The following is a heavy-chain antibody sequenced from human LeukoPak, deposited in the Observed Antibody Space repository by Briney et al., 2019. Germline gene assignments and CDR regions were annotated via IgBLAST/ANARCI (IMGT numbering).Heavy chain of an antibody. CDR2: MNPNSGNT. D-gene: IGHD3-9*01. V-gene: IGHV1-8*03. CDR3: ARDLVDIPGDY. Sequence: ASVKVSCKASGYTFTSYDINWVRQATGQGLEWMGWMNPNSGNTGYAQKFQGRVTITRDTSASTAYMELSSLRSEDTAVYYCARDLVDIPGDYWGQGTLVTVSS. CDR1: GYTFTSYD. J-gene: IGHJ4*02.